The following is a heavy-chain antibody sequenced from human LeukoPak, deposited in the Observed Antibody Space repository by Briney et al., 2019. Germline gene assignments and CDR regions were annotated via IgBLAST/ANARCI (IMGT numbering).Heavy chain of an antibody. V-gene: IGHV4-34*01. CDR3: ARGRLPAANTLFDY. D-gene: IGHD2-2*01. Sequence: SEILSLTCAVYGGSFSGYYWSWIRQPPGKGLEWIGEINHSGSTNYNPSLKSRVTISVDTSKNQFSLKLSSVTAADTAVYYCARGRLPAANTLFDYWGQGTLVTVSS. CDR1: GGSFSGYY. CDR2: INHSGST. J-gene: IGHJ4*02.